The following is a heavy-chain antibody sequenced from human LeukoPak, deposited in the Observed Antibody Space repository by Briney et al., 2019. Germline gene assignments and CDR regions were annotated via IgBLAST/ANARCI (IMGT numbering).Heavy chain of an antibody. V-gene: IGHV1-18*01. D-gene: IGHD4-17*01. CDR3: ARGAHTVTSPFDP. CDR1: AYTFTSYG. CDR2: ISAYNGNT. Sequence: ASPNVSCKASAYTFTSYGISFVRQAPRHRLESMGWISAYNGNTSYAQKLQGIVNMTTDTSTSTAYMDLRSRRSDDTAVYCCARGAHTVTSPFDPWGQGTLVTVSS. J-gene: IGHJ5*02.